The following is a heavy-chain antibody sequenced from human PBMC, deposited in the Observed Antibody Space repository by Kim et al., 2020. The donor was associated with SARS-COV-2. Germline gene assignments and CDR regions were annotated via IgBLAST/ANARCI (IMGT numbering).Heavy chain of an antibody. J-gene: IGHJ6*02. V-gene: IGHV4-39*01. CDR2: IYYSGST. CDR1: GGSISSSSYY. Sequence: SETLSLTCTVSGGSISSSSYYWGWIRQPPGKGLEWIGSIYYSGSTYYNPSLKSRVTISVDTSKNQFSLKLSSVTAADTAVYYCARHMYNLWWGTVTRPFYYYYYGMDVWGQGTTVTVSS. CDR3: ARHMYNLWWGTVTRPFYYYYYGMDV. D-gene: IGHD4-17*01.